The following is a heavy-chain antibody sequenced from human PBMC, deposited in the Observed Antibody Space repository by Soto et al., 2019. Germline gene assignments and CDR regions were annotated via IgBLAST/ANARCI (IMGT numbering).Heavy chain of an antibody. CDR3: AKERRGPEAGTWYFDL. CDR2: IVARGDAT. CDR1: GLTFNRYT. J-gene: IGHJ2*01. D-gene: IGHD6-13*01. Sequence: EVQLLESGGALVQPGGSLRLACAASGLTFNRYTMGWVRQAPGKGLEWVSAIVARGDATYYADSVKGRFTISRDNSKDTLYLQMNSLRGDDTAVYDCAKERRGPEAGTWYFDLWGRGTLVTVSS. V-gene: IGHV3-23*01.